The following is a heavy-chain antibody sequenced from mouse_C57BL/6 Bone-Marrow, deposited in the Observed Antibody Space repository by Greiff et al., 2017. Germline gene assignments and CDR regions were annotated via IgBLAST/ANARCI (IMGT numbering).Heavy chain of an antibody. CDR1: GFTFSNYW. CDR3: TLLLRPPYAMDY. CDR2: IRLKSDNYAT. Sequence: EVKLMESGGGLVQPGGSMKLSCVASGFTFSNYWMNWVRQSPEKGLEWVAQIRLKSDNYATHYAESVKGRFTISRDDSKSSVYLQMNNLRAEDTGIYYCTLLLRPPYAMDYWGQGTSVTVSS. V-gene: IGHV6-3*01. J-gene: IGHJ4*01. D-gene: IGHD1-1*01.